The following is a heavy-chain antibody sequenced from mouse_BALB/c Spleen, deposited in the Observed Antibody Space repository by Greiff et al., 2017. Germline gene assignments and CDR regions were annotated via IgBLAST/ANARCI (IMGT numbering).Heavy chain of an antibody. CDR2: ISSGSSTI. J-gene: IGHJ2*01. V-gene: IGHV5-17*02. CDR3: ARSVRRGGYFDY. Sequence: DVQLVESGGGLVQPGGSRKLSCAASGFTFSSFGMHWVRQAPEKGLEWVAYISSGSSTIYYADTVKGRFTISRDNPKNTLFLQMTSLRSEDTAMYYCARSVRRGGYFDYWGQGTTLTVSS. CDR1: GFTFSSFG.